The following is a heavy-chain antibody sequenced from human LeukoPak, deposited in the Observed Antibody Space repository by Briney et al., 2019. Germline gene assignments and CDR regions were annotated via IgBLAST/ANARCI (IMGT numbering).Heavy chain of an antibody. CDR1: GFTFTNFG. J-gene: IGHJ4*02. V-gene: IGHV3-30*02. CDR3: AKDLHGGYSSDY. Sequence: GGSLRLSCAASGFTFTNFGMHWVRQAPGKGLEWVSFIGYEGVHKYYADSVKGRFTISKDNSKATLYLQMNSLRPEDTAVYYCAKDLHGGYSSDYWGQGTLVTVFS. D-gene: IGHD4-23*01. CDR2: IGYEGVHK.